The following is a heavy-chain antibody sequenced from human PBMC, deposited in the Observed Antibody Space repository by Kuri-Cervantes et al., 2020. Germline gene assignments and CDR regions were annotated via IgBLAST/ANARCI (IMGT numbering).Heavy chain of an antibody. J-gene: IGHJ4*02. CDR3: AKDLLYGKVLGRIDH. D-gene: IGHD3-16*01. CDR2: ISYDGSNK. V-gene: IGHV3-30*18. CDR1: GFTFSSYG. Sequence: LSLTCAASGFTFSSYGMHWVRQAPGKGLEWVAVISYDGSNKYYADSVKGRFTISRDNSKNTQYLQMNRLRSEDMAVYYCAKDLLYGKVLGRIDHWGQGALVTVSS.